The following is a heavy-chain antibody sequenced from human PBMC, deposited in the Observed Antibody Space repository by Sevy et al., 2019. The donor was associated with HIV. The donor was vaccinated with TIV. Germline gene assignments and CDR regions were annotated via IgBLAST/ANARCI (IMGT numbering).Heavy chain of an antibody. CDR2: ISGSGTTT. CDR1: GFTFSSYA. Sequence: GGSLRLSCAASGFTFSSYAMSWVRQAPGKGLQWVSVISGSGTTTYYADSVKGRLTISRDNSKNTMYLQMNSLRAEDTAVYYCARRPHFGVVIPTGVMDVWGQGTTVTVSS. J-gene: IGHJ6*02. V-gene: IGHV3-23*01. D-gene: IGHD3-3*01. CDR3: ARRPHFGVVIPTGVMDV.